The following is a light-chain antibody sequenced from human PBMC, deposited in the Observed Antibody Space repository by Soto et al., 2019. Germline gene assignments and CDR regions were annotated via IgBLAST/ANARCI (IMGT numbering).Light chain of an antibody. CDR3: QQRDNWPVT. Sequence: EIVLTQSPGTLSLSPGERATLSCRASQSVSSSYLAWYQQKPGQAPRLLIYGASSRATGIPDRFSGSGSGTDFTLTISRLEPEDFAVYYCQQRDNWPVTFGAGTKVDIK. V-gene: IGKV3D-20*02. CDR2: GAS. CDR1: QSVSSSY. J-gene: IGKJ4*01.